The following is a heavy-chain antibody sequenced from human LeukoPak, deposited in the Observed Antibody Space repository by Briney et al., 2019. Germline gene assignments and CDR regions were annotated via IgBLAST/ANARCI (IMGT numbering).Heavy chain of an antibody. D-gene: IGHD4-17*01. J-gene: IGHJ4*02. CDR2: INPNSGDT. V-gene: IGHV1-2*02. CDR1: GYTFTGYY. CDR3: ARETTVTTDLGY. Sequence: ASVKVSCKASGYTFTGYYMHWVRQAPGQGLEWMGWINPNSGDTNYAQKFQGRVTMTRDTSISTAYMELSRLRSDDTAVYYCARETTVTTDLGYWGQGTLVTVSS.